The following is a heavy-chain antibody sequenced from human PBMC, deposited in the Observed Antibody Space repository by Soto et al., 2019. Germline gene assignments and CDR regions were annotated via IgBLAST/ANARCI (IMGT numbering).Heavy chain of an antibody. CDR3: ARTPLTGNYGDYFDP. CDR2: ISHSGRT. J-gene: IGHJ5*02. D-gene: IGHD3-9*01. V-gene: IGHV4-34*01. Sequence: PSETLSLTCAVYGGSFSTYYWSWIRQPPGKGLEWIGEISHSGRTNYSPSLKSRVTISVDTSKNQFSLNLTSVTAADTAVYYCARTPLTGNYGDYFDPWGQGTLVTVSS. CDR1: GGSFSTYY.